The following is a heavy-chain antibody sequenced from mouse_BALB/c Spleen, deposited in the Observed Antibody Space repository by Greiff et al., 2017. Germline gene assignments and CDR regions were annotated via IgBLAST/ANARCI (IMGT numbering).Heavy chain of an antibody. D-gene: IGHD2-1*01. CDR3: AYGNPYYFDY. Sequence: EVQLVESGGGLVQPGGSRKLSCAASGFTFSSFGMHWVRQAPEKGLEWVAYISSGSSTIYYADTVKGRFTISRDNPKNTLFLQMTSLRSEDTAMYYCAYGNPYYFDYWGQGTTLTVSS. V-gene: IGHV5-17*02. CDR2: ISSGSSTI. CDR1: GFTFSSFG. J-gene: IGHJ2*01.